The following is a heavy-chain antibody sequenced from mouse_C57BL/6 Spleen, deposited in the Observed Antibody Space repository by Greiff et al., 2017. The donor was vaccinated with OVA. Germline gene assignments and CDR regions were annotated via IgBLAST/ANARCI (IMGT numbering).Heavy chain of an antibody. CDR3: TTRGTLYSNHYFDY. V-gene: IGHV14-4*01. CDR2: IDPENGDT. J-gene: IGHJ2*01. CDR1: GFNIKDDY. D-gene: IGHD2-5*01. Sequence: EVKLMESGAELVRPGASVKLSCTASGFNIKDDYMHWVKQRPEQGLEWIGWIDPENGDTEYASKFQGKATITADTSSNTAYLQLSSLTSEDTAVYYCTTRGTLYSNHYFDYWGQGTTLTVSS.